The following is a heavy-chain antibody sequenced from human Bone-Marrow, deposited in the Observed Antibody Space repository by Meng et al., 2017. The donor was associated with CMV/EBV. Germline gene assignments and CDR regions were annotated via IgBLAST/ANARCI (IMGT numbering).Heavy chain of an antibody. D-gene: IGHD2-2*01. CDR1: GGTFSSYA. CDR2: IIPILGIA. CDR3: ARHMVVPAATHPYYYYGIDV. J-gene: IGHJ6*02. V-gene: IGHV1-69*10. Sequence: SVKVSCKASGGTFSSYAISWVRQAPGQGLEWMGGIIPILGIANYAQKFQGRVTITADKSTSTAYMELSSLRSEDTAVYYCARHMVVPAATHPYYYYGIDVWGQGTTVTVSS.